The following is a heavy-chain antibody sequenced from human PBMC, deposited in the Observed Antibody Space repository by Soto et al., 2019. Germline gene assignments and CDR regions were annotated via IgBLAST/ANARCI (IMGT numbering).Heavy chain of an antibody. CDR1: GGSISSSSYY. V-gene: IGHV4-39*01. D-gene: IGHD3-16*02. J-gene: IGHJ5*02. CDR3: ARQPRGVWGRYQGFDP. CDR2: IYYSGST. Sequence: SATLSLTCTVSGGSISSSSYYWGWIRQPPGKGLEWIGSIYYSGSTYYNPSLKSRVTISVDTSKNQFSLKLSSVTAADTAVYYCARQPRGVWGRYQGFDPWGQRTLVTVS.